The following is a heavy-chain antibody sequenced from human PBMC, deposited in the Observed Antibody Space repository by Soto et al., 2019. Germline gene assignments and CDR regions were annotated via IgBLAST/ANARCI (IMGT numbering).Heavy chain of an antibody. CDR3: ARGRRRDTAMVRYYYYYGMDV. Sequence: PSETLSLTCTVSGGSISSYYWSWSRQPPGKGLEWIGYIYYSGSTNYNPSLKSRVTISVDTSKNQFSLKLSSVTAADTAVYYCARGRRRDTAMVRYYYYYGMDVWGQGTTVTVSS. J-gene: IGHJ6*02. CDR1: GGSISSYY. V-gene: IGHV4-59*12. D-gene: IGHD5-18*01. CDR2: IYYSGST.